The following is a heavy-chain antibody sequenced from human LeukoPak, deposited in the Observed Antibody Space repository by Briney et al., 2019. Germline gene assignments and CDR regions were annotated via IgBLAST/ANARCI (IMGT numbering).Heavy chain of an antibody. Sequence: SETLSLTCTVSGGSISSYYRSWIRQPAGKGLEWIGRIYTSGSTNYNPSLKSRVTMSVDTSKNQFSLKLSSVTAADTAVYYCASSPGYCSSTSCYERAYYYYYMDVWGKGTTVTVSS. J-gene: IGHJ6*03. CDR2: IYTSGST. CDR1: GGSISSYY. CDR3: ASSPGYCSSTSCYERAYYYYYMDV. V-gene: IGHV4-4*07. D-gene: IGHD2-2*01.